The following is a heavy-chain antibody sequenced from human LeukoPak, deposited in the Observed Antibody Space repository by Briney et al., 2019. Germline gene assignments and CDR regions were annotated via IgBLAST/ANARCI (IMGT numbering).Heavy chain of an antibody. V-gene: IGHV3-11*01. Sequence: GGSLRLSCAASGFTFSDYYMSWIRQAPGKGLEWVSYISSSGSTIYYADSVKGRFTISRDNAKNSLYLQMNSLRAVDTAVYYCARAKVQAFNYYYGMDVWGQGTTVTVSS. D-gene: IGHD3-10*01. CDR1: GFTFSDYY. CDR3: ARAKVQAFNYYYGMDV. CDR2: ISSSGSTI. J-gene: IGHJ6*02.